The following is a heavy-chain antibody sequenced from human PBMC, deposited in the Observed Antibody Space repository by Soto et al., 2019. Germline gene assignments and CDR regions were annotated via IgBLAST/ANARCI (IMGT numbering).Heavy chain of an antibody. V-gene: IGHV4-39*01. CDR2: IYYSGST. Sequence: QLQLQESGPGLVKPSETLSLTCTVSGGSISSSSYYWGWIRQPPGKGLEWIGSIYYSGSTYYNPSLKSRVTISVDTSKNQFSLKLSSVTAADTAVYYCARSHGGYYYRPRFDYWGQGTLVTVSS. D-gene: IGHD3-22*01. CDR3: ARSHGGYYYRPRFDY. CDR1: GGSISSSSYY. J-gene: IGHJ4*02.